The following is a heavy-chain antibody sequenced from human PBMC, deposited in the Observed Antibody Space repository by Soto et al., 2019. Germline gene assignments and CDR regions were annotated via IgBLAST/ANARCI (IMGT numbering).Heavy chain of an antibody. Sequence: QVQLVQSGAEVRKPGASVNISCWASGFTFGDNLINWVRQVPGQSLEWMGWINPSNGNTKYSQTSQPRVTISRRSVASIAYMEVTDPTSDDTAVYYCARDILSVGPRANDAFDVWGQANMVTVSS. CDR2: INPSNGNT. J-gene: IGHJ3*01. D-gene: IGHD2-8*02. CDR1: GFTFGDNL. V-gene: IGHV1-3*01. CDR3: ARDILSVGPRANDAFDV.